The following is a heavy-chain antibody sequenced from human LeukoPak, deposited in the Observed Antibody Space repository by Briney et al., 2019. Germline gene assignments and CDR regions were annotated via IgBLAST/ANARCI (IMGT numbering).Heavy chain of an antibody. J-gene: IGHJ4*02. CDR2: INHSGST. CDR3: ARGLLGNYFDY. V-gene: IGHV4-34*01. Sequence: SETLSLTCAVYGGSFSGYYWGWIRQPPGKGLEWIGEINHSGSTNYNPSLKSRVTISVDTSKNQFSLNLSSVTAADTAVYYCARGLLGNYFDYWGQGTLVTVSS. CDR1: GGSFSGYY.